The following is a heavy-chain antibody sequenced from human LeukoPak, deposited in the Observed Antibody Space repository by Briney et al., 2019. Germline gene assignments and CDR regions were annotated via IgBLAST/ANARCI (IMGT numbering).Heavy chain of an antibody. Sequence: ASVKVSCKASGYTFTGYYMHWVRQAPGQGLEWMGWINPNSGGTNYAQKFQGRVTITADKSTSTAYMELSSLRSEDTAVYYCARAPLTTINYYYYYYMDVWGKGTTVTVSS. CDR2: INPNSGGT. CDR3: ARAPLTTINYYYYYYMDV. CDR1: GYTFTGYY. J-gene: IGHJ6*03. V-gene: IGHV1-2*02. D-gene: IGHD4-11*01.